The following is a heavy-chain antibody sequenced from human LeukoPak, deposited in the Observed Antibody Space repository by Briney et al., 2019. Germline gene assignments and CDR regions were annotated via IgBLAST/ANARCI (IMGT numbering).Heavy chain of an antibody. Sequence: GGSLRLSCAASGFTFSSYSMNWVRQAPGKGLEWVSSISSSSSYVYYADSVKGRFTISRDNAKNSLYLQMNSLRAEDTAVYYCARRYCSGGSCYSDYWGQGTLVTVSS. D-gene: IGHD2-15*01. CDR2: ISSSSSYV. CDR1: GFTFSSYS. CDR3: ARRYCSGGSCYSDY. J-gene: IGHJ4*02. V-gene: IGHV3-21*01.